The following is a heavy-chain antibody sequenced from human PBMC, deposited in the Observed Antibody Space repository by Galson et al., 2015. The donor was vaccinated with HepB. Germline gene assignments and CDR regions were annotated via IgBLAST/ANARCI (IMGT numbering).Heavy chain of an antibody. J-gene: IGHJ4*02. CDR1: GYTFTGYH. CDR2: VAPNNGVT. Sequence: SVKVSCKASGYTFTGYHIHWVRQAPGQGLEWMGDVAPNNGVTIYAQKFNGRITVSRDTSNNTVYLELNSLISDDTAVYYCARDLGYGGVYGSTWYFDYWGQGTLVTVSS. D-gene: IGHD4-23*01. V-gene: IGHV1-2*02. CDR3: ARDLGYGGVYGSTWYFDY.